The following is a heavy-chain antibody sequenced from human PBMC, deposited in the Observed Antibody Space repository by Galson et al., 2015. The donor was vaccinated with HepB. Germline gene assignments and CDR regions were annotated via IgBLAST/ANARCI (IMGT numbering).Heavy chain of an antibody. V-gene: IGHV4-4*02. CDR2: IYHSGST. J-gene: IGHJ5*02. Sequence: ETLSLTCAVSGGSISSSNWWSWVRQPPGKGLEWIGEIYHSGSTNYNPSLKSRVTISVDTSKNQFSLKLSSVTAADTAVYYCARAASDYGDYGYNWFDPWGQGTLVTVSS. CDR3: ARAASDYGDYGYNWFDP. D-gene: IGHD4-17*01. CDR1: GGSISSSNW.